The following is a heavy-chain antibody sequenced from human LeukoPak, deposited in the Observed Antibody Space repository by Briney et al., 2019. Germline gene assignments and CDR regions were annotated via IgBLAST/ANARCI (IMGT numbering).Heavy chain of an antibody. CDR2: IGGRDGST. J-gene: IGHJ4*02. Sequence: PGGSLRLSCAVSGFTFSSYGMSWVRQAPGKGLEWVSAIGGRDGSTYYADSVKGRFTISRDNSKNTLYVQMNSLRAEDTAVYYCAKGHYYGSGSLDYWGQGTLVTVSS. V-gene: IGHV3-23*01. CDR1: GFTFSSYG. D-gene: IGHD3-10*01. CDR3: AKGHYYGSGSLDY.